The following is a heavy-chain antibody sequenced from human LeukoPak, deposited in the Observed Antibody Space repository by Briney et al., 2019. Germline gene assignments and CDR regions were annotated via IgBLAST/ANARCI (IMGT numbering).Heavy chain of an antibody. Sequence: GGSLRLSCAASGFTFSSYSMNWVRQAPGKGLEWVSSISSTSSYIYYADSVKGRFTISRDNAKNSLYLQMNSLRAEDTAVYYCARDATIDRYYDFWSGQNWFDPWGQGTLVTVSS. CDR2: ISSTSSYI. D-gene: IGHD3-3*01. J-gene: IGHJ5*02. CDR1: GFTFSSYS. V-gene: IGHV3-21*01. CDR3: ARDATIDRYYDFWSGQNWFDP.